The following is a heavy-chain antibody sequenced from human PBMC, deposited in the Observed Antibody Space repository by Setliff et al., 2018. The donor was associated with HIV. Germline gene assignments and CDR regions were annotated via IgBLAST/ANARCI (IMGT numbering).Heavy chain of an antibody. J-gene: IGHJ3*02. Sequence: GGSLRLSCAASGFTFSSYSMNWVRQAPGKGLEWVSSISSSSSYIYYADSVKGRFTISRDNAKNSLYLQMNSLRPEDTALYYCVRDLLWAFDMWGPGTMVTVSS. D-gene: IGHD3-10*01. CDR3: VRDLLWAFDM. V-gene: IGHV3-21*06. CDR2: ISSSSSYI. CDR1: GFTFSSYS.